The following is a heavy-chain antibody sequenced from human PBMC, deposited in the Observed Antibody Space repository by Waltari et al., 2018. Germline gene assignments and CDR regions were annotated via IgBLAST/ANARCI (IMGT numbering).Heavy chain of an antibody. J-gene: IGHJ5*02. CDR2: IYPDDSDT. V-gene: IGHV5-51*01. Sequence: EVQLVQSGVEVEKSGEWLKLSFKASGSGFSDFCIGWLRQVPGKGLEWMGLIYPDDSDTRYNPPFRGHVTMSVDRSSNTAYLQWSALKPSDSAIYYCARQKMVRKVGWFDPWGQGTLVSVSS. D-gene: IGHD3-10*01. CDR3: ARQKMVRKVGWFDP. CDR1: GSGFSDFC.